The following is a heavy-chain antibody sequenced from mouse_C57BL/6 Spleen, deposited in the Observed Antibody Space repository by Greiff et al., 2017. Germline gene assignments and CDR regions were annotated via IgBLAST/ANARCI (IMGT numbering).Heavy chain of an antibody. CDR2: IHPNSGSP. D-gene: IGHD3-3*01. CDR1: GYTFTSYW. Sequence: FQLQQPGAVLVKPGASVKLSCKASGYTFTSYWMHWVKQRPGQGLEWIGTIHPNSGSPSYTETFKSKATLPVDTSSSTAYMQLSSLPSEDAAVDYCARKGLAFYAMDYWGQGTSVTVSS. J-gene: IGHJ4*01. CDR3: ARKGLAFYAMDY. V-gene: IGHV1-64*01.